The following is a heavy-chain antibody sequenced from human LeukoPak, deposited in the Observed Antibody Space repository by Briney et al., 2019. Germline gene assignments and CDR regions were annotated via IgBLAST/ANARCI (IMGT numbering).Heavy chain of an antibody. Sequence: GGFLRLSCAASGFTFSTYNMNWLRQAPGKGLEWVSYISSTSATTYYADSVKGRFTTSRDNARNSLYLQMNGLRAEDTAVYYCARTQNVINVHWGFFDSWGQGTLVTVSS. CDR2: ISSTSATT. D-gene: IGHD3-16*01. J-gene: IGHJ4*02. CDR1: GFTFSTYN. CDR3: ARTQNVINVHWGFFDS. V-gene: IGHV3-48*04.